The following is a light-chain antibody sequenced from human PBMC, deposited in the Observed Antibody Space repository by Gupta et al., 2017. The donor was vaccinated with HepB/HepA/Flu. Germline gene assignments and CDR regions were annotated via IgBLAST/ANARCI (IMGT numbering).Light chain of an antibody. V-gene: IGKV4-1*01. CDR1: QSGLYSSNNKNY. J-gene: IGKJ4*01. CDR3: QQDYSTPFA. CDR2: WAS. Sequence: DIVMTQSPDSLTVSLGEGATINCKSSQSGLYSSNNKNYLAWYQQKPGQPPKLLIYWASTRESGVPDRFSGRGSGTDFTLTISSLQAEDVAIYYCQQDYSTPFAFGGGTKVEIK.